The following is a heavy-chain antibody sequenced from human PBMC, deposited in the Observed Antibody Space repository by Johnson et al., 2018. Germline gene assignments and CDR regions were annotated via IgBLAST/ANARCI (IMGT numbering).Heavy chain of an antibody. J-gene: IGHJ6*02. V-gene: IGHV3-48*02. Sequence: VQLVESGGGLVQPGGSLRLSCAASGFTFSSYSMNWVRQAPGKGLEWVSYISSSCSTIYYAYSVKGRFTISRDNAKNSLYLQMNSLRDEDTAVYYCARVVRYSYGFYYYYGMDVWGQGTTVTVAS. CDR3: ARVVRYSYGFYYYYGMDV. D-gene: IGHD5-18*01. CDR2: ISSSCSTI. CDR1: GFTFSSYS.